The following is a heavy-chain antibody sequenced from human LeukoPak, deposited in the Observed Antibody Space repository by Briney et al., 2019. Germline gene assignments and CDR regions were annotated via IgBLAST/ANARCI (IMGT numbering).Heavy chain of an antibody. CDR3: RLAREYVMDV. D-gene: IGHD3-10*01. CDR2: INPNSGGT. J-gene: IGHJ6*02. V-gene: IGHV1-2*02. CDR1: GYTHTGYY. Sequence: ASVKVSCKASGYTHTGYYMHWVRQAPAQGLEWMGWINPNSGGTHYAQKFQGRVTMTRDTSISTAYMELSRLRSDETAVYYCRLAREYVMDVWGQGTTVTVSS.